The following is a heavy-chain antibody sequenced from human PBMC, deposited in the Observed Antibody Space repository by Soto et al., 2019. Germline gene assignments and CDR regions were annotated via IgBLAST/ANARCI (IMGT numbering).Heavy chain of an antibody. J-gene: IGHJ3*02. Sequence: ASVKVSCKASGSTFTSYGISWVRQAPGQGLEWMGWISAYNGNTNYAQKLQGRVTMTTDTSTSTAYMELRSLRSDDTAVYYCARGDYDILTRDAFDIWGQGTMVTVSS. D-gene: IGHD3-9*01. CDR1: GSTFTSYG. CDR2: ISAYNGNT. V-gene: IGHV1-18*01. CDR3: ARGDYDILTRDAFDI.